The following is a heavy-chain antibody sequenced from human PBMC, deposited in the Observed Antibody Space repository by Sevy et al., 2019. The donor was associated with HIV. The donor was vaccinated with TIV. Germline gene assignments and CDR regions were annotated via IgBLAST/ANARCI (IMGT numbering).Heavy chain of an antibody. CDR2: IEKDGSEK. Sequence: EGSLRLSCAASGFSFSSVWMTWVRQAPGKELEWVANIEKDGSEKYYVDSVKGRFTISRDNAKNSLYLQMNSLRAEDTAVYYCARDCISIKCLWGLDVWGQGTTVTVSS. CDR3: ARDCISIKCLWGLDV. J-gene: IGHJ6*02. CDR1: GFSFSSVW. D-gene: IGHD2-2*01. V-gene: IGHV3-7*03.